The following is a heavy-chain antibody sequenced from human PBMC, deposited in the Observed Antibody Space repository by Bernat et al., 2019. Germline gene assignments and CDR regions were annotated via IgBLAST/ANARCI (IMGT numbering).Heavy chain of an antibody. D-gene: IGHD3-16*01. J-gene: IGHJ4*02. Sequence: EVQLVESGGGLVQPGGSLKLSCAASGFTFSGSAMHWVRQASVKGLEWVGRIRSKANSYATAYAASVKGRFTISRDDSKNTAYLQMNSLKTEDTAVYYCTGGSLYYFDYWGQGTLVTVSS. CDR2: IRSKANSYAT. CDR3: TGGSLYYFDY. CDR1: GFTFSGSA. V-gene: IGHV3-73*01.